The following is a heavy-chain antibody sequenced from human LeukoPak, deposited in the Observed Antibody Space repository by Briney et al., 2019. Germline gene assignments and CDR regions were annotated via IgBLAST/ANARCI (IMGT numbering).Heavy chain of an antibody. CDR1: GYTFTGYY. Sequence: ASVKVFCKASGYTFTGYYIHWVRQAPGQGLEWMGWINPNSGGTNYAQKFQGRVTMTRDTSISTAYMELSRLRSDDTAVYYCARGGNPNDYGDYYDAFDIWGQGTMVTVSS. CDR2: INPNSGGT. D-gene: IGHD4-17*01. CDR3: ARGGNPNDYGDYYDAFDI. V-gene: IGHV1-2*02. J-gene: IGHJ3*02.